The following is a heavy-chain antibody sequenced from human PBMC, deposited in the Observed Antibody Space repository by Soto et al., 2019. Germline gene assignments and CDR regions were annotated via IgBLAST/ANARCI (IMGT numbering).Heavy chain of an antibody. CDR3: ARGGGIQLWTIDY. CDR1: GGTFSSYA. CDR2: IIPIFGTA. D-gene: IGHD5-18*01. J-gene: IGHJ4*02. V-gene: IGHV1-69*12. Sequence: QVQLVQSGADVKKPGSSVKVSCKASGGTFSSYAISWVRQAPGQGLEWMGGIIPIFGTANYAQKFQGRVTITADEATSTAYRGLSRLRSEDTAGYYCARGGGIQLWTIDYWGQGTLVTVSS.